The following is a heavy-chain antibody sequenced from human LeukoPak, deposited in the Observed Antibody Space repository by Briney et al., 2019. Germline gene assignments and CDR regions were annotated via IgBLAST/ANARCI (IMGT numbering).Heavy chain of an antibody. D-gene: IGHD3-22*01. CDR3: ARASNYYDSRGLGAFDI. Sequence: SETLSLTCTVSGGSISSSTFYWGWIRQPPGKGLEWIGGLYYSGSTYYNPSLKSRVTISVDTSKNQFSLKLSSVTAADTAVYYCARASNYYDSRGLGAFDIWGQGTMVTVSS. CDR1: GGSISSSTFY. CDR2: LYYSGST. J-gene: IGHJ3*02. V-gene: IGHV4-39*07.